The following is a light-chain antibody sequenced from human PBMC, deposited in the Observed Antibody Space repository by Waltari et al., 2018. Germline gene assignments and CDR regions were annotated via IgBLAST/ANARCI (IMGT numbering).Light chain of an antibody. J-gene: IGKJ4*01. CDR2: AAS. CDR1: QRVGASD. V-gene: IGKV3-20*01. Sequence: NVLTQSPDTLSLSPGETATRSCRASQRVGASDLAWYQQKPGQSPRLLFYAASNRASGVSDRFSGSGSGRDFTLTISSLEPEDFAVYYCHQYGSAPLFGGGTKVEIK. CDR3: HQYGSAPL.